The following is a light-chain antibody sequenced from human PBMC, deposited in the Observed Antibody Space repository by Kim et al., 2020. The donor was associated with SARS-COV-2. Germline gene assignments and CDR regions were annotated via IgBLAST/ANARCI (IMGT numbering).Light chain of an antibody. CDR2: AAS. CDR3: QQGYSSPQIT. J-gene: IGKJ5*01. CDR1: QSISSH. V-gene: IGKV1-39*01. Sequence: SVGDRVSITCRASQSISSHLNWYQQKPGKAPKLLIYAASSLQSGVPSRFTGSGSGTEFTLTIRTLQPEDSATYYCQQGYSSPQITFGQGTRLEI.